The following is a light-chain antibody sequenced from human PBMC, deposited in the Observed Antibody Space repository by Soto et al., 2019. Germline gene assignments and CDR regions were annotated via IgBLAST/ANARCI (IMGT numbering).Light chain of an antibody. Sequence: IVLTQSPGAVSASPGGRATLSCRSSETVYDRQLAWYQQRAGQAPRLLIYAISTRAAGIPDRFSGSGSGTEFTLTISSLQPDDFATYYCQQYNSYSFGQGTKVDIK. CDR2: AIS. CDR1: ETVYDRQ. V-gene: IGKV3-20*01. CDR3: QQYNSYS. J-gene: IGKJ1*01.